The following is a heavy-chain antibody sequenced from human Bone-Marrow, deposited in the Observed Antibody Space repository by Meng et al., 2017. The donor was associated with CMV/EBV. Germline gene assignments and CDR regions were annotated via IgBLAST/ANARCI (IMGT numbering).Heavy chain of an antibody. V-gene: IGHV1-46*01. CDR1: GYTFTTYY. Sequence: ASVKVSCKASGYTFTTYYMHWVRQAPGQRLEWMGIINPTSGGVSCTQRFQGRVTMTRDTSTSTVYMQLSSLRSEDTAVYYCAREGGVTSIASKNQFEYWGQGTLVNVAS. CDR3: AREGGVTSIASKNQFEY. D-gene: IGHD2-15*01. CDR2: INPTSGGV. J-gene: IGHJ4*02.